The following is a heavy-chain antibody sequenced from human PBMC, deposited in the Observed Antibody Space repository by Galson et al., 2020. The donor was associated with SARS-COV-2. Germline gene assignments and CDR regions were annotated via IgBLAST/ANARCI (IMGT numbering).Heavy chain of an antibody. CDR3: ARVSGSYDTEY. D-gene: IGHD1-26*01. CDR2: IQSSGST. V-gene: IGHV4-31*03. J-gene: IGHJ4*02. Sequence: SEPLSLTCTVSGDSVSSAGYYWSWLRQHPGKGPEWIGYIQSSGSTFYNPSLKSRVTISADASKKQFSLKLNSVTAADTAVYYCARVSGSYDTEYWGQGTLVIVSS. CDR1: GDSVSSAGYY.